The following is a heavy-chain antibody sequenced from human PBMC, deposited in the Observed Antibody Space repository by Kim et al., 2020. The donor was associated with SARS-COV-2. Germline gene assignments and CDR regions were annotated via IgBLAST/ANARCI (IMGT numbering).Heavy chain of an antibody. CDR3: ARGPSSWYLTPSDY. CDR2: INHSGST. Sequence: SETLSLTCAVYGGSFSGYYWSWIRQPPGKGLEWIGEINHSGSTNYNPSLKSRVTISVDTSKNQFSLKLSSVTAADTAVYYCARGPSSWYLTPSDYWGPVT. J-gene: IGHJ4*02. V-gene: IGHV4-34*01. CDR1: GGSFSGYY. D-gene: IGHD6-13*01.